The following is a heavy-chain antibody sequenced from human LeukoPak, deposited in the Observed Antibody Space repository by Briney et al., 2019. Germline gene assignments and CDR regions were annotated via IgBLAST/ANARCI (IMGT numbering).Heavy chain of an antibody. V-gene: IGHV7-4-1*02. D-gene: IGHD5-12*01. CDR1: GYTFTNYI. Sequence: ASVKVSCKASGYTFTNYIMNWVRQAPGQGLEWMGWINTNTGNPTYAQGFTGRFVFSLDTSVSTAYLQISSLKAEDTAVYYCAMGIVATKGYYYYGMDVWGQGTTVTVSS. J-gene: IGHJ6*02. CDR2: INTNTGNP. CDR3: AMGIVATKGYYYYGMDV.